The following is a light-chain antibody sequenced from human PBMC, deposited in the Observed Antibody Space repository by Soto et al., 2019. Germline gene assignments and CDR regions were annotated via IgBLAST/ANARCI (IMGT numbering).Light chain of an antibody. J-gene: IGKJ1*01. CDR1: QSVGHMF. CDR3: QQYGSSGT. Sequence: IVLPQYPGTLSLSPGDRATLSCRASQSVGHMFLAWFQQKPGQAPRLLIFDAYRRATGIPDRFSGSGSGTDFTLTISRLEPEDFAVYYCQQYGSSGTFGQGTKADIK. CDR2: DAY. V-gene: IGKV3-20*01.